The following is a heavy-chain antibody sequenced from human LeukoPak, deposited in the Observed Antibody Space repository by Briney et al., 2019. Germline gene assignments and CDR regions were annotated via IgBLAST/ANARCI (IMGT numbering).Heavy chain of an antibody. V-gene: IGHV3-23*01. CDR1: GFTFSNYA. CDR3: AKWGDFDVLTGYYVPDF. CDR2: ITGSGGNT. D-gene: IGHD3-9*01. Sequence: PGGSLRLSCAASGFTFSNYAMSWVRQAPGKGLEWVSPITGSGGNTYYADSVKGRFTISRDNSKNTLYLQMNSLRDEDTAVYYCAKWGDFDVLTGYYVPDFWGQGTLVTVSS. J-gene: IGHJ4*02.